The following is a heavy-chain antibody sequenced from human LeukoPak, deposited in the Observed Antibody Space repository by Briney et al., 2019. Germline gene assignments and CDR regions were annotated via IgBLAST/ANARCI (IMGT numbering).Heavy chain of an antibody. V-gene: IGHV3-30*04. CDR3: ARDLTLFNHSYGFYWYFDL. D-gene: IGHD5-18*01. Sequence: GGSLRLSCAASGFTFSSYAMHWVRQAPGKGLEWVAVISYDGSNKYYADSVKGRFTISRDNSKNTLYLQMNSPRAEDTAVYYCARDLTLFNHSYGFYWYFDLWGRGTLVTVSS. J-gene: IGHJ2*01. CDR1: GFTFSSYA. CDR2: ISYDGSNK.